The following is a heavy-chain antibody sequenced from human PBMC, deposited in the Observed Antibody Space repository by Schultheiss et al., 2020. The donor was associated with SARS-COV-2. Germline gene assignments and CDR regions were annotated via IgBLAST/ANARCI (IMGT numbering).Heavy chain of an antibody. D-gene: IGHD7-27*01. CDR3: ARGGFWGGGGMDV. J-gene: IGHJ6*02. CDR1: GFTFSSYA. CDR2: ISGSGGST. Sequence: GSLRLSCAASGFTFSSYAMSWVRQAPGKGLEWVSAISGSGGSTYYADSVKGRFTISRDNSKNTLYLQMNSLRAEDTAVYYCARGGFWGGGGMDVWGQGTTVTVSS. V-gene: IGHV3-23*01.